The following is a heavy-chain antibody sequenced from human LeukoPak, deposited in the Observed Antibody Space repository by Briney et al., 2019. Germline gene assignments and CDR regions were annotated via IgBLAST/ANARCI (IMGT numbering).Heavy chain of an antibody. V-gene: IGHV4-59*01. J-gene: IGHJ6*02. Sequence: SETLSLTCTVSGGSISSYYWSWIRQPPGKGLEWIGYIYYSGSTNYNPSLKSRVTISVDTSKNQFSLKLSSVTAADTAVYYCARWITYYDFRSGYSDRGGMDVWGQGTTVTVSS. CDR2: IYYSGST. D-gene: IGHD3-3*01. CDR1: GGSISSYY. CDR3: ARWITYYDFRSGYSDRGGMDV.